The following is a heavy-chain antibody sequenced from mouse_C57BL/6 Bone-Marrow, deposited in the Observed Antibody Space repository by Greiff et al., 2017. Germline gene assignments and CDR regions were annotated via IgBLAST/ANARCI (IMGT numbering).Heavy chain of an antibody. CDR1: GYTFTTYP. CDR3: ECSSAFFCYFDD. Sequence: VKLMESGAELVKPGASVKLSCKASGYTFTTYPIEWMKQNHGKSLEWIGNFHPYNDDTKYNEKFKGKATLTVEKSSNTVYLQLSRLTSDDSAVSVYECSSAFFCYFDDWGKGTTLTVSS. CDR2: FHPYNDDT. J-gene: IGHJ2*01. V-gene: IGHV1-47*01. D-gene: IGHD6-5*01.